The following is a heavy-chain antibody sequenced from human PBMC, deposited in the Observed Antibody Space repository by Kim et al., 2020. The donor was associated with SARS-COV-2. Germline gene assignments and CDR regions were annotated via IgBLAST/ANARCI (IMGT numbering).Heavy chain of an antibody. CDR2: ISSNAGST. D-gene: IGHD3-3*01. Sequence: GGSLRLSCAASGFTFSSYAMHWVRQAPGKGLEYVSAISSNAGSTYYANSVKGRFTISRDNSKDTLYLQMGSLRAEDMAVYYCARDSAITIFGVVIINYYYGMDVWGQGTTVTVSS. V-gene: IGHV3-64*01. CDR1: GFTFSSYA. CDR3: ARDSAITIFGVVIINYYYGMDV. J-gene: IGHJ6*02.